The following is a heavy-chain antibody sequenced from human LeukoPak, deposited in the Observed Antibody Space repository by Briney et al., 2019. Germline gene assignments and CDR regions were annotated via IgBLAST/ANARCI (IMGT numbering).Heavy chain of an antibody. D-gene: IGHD1-26*01. Sequence: GSLRLSCAASGFTFSNYGMHWVRQAPGKGLEWVAFIRYDGSNEYYVDSVKGRFTVSRDNSKNTLYLQMNSLRPEDTAVYYCAKDIWRVGAPDAWGQGTLVTVSS. V-gene: IGHV3-30*02. CDR1: GFTFSNYG. CDR2: IRYDGSNE. CDR3: AKDIWRVGAPDA. J-gene: IGHJ5*02.